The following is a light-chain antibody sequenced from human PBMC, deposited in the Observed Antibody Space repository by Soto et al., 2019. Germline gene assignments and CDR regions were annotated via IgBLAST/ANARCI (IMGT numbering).Light chain of an antibody. J-gene: IGKJ5*01. Sequence: VLTQSPATLSLSPGERATLSCRASQSVSSNLAWYQQKPGQAPRLLIYGASSRATGIPDRFSGSGSGTDFTLTINRLEPEDFAVYYCQQYGSSITFGQGTRLEIK. V-gene: IGKV3-20*01. CDR1: QSVSSN. CDR3: QQYGSSIT. CDR2: GAS.